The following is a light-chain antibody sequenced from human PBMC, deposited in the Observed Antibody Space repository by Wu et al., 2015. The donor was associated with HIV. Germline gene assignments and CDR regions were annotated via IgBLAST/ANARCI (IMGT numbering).Light chain of an antibody. CDR2: GAS. Sequence: EIVLTQSPGTLSLSPGERATLSCRASQSVSSSYLAWYQQKPGQAPRLLIYGASSRATGIPDRFSGSGSGTDFTLTISRLEPEDFAVYYCQQYGSSPRGTFGQGDQGGNQT. CDR3: QQYGSSPRGT. CDR1: QSVSSSY. J-gene: IGKJ1*01. V-gene: IGKV3-20*01.